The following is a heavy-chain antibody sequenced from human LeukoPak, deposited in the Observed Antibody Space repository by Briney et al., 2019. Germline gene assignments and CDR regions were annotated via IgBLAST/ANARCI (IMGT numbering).Heavy chain of an antibody. CDR2: ISGSGGST. J-gene: IGHJ5*02. CDR1: GFTFSSYA. Sequence: PGGSLRLSCAASGFTFSSYAMSWVRQAPGKGLEWVSVISGSGGSTYYADSVKGRFTISRDNSKNTLYLQMNSMRAEDTAVYYCAKGQHSSSSHPWGRGTLVTVSS. D-gene: IGHD6-6*01. CDR3: AKGQHSSSSHP. V-gene: IGHV3-23*01.